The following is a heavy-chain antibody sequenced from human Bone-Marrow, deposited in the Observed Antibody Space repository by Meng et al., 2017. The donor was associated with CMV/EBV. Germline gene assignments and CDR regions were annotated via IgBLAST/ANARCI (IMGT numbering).Heavy chain of an antibody. Sequence: GESLKISCAASGFTFSSYWMHWVRQAPGKGLVWVSRINSDGSSTSYADSVKGRFTISRDNAKNTLYLQMNSLRAEDTAVYYCASIGGTMIPTRRGYYGMDVWGQGTTVTVYS. J-gene: IGHJ6*01. D-gene: IGHD3-22*01. V-gene: IGHV3-74*01. CDR2: INSDGSST. CDR3: ASIGGTMIPTRRGYYGMDV. CDR1: GFTFSSYW.